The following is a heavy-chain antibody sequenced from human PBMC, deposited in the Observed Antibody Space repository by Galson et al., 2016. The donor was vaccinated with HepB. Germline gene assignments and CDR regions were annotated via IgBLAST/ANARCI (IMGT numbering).Heavy chain of an antibody. CDR1: GASISSYY. Sequence: SETLSLTCTFSGASISSYYWTWIRQPPGMGLEWIGYIYYPGSTNYNPSLKSRVTISVDTSKSQFSLNLRSVTAADTAMYYFASYDYVWGRLDYWGQGTLVTVSS. CDR3: ASYDYVWGRLDY. D-gene: IGHD3-16*01. CDR2: IYYPGST. J-gene: IGHJ4*02. V-gene: IGHV4-59*01.